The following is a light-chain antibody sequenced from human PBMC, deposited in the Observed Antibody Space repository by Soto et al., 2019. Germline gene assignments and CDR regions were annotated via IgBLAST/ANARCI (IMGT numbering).Light chain of an antibody. Sequence: EIVMTQSPATLSVSPGERATLSCRASQSVSSNLAWYQHKPGQAPRLLMYGASRRATGIPDRFSGSGSGTDFTLTISRLEPEDFAVYFCHQYRSSPQTFGQGTKVDIK. J-gene: IGKJ1*01. CDR2: GAS. CDR1: QSVSSN. V-gene: IGKV3-20*01. CDR3: HQYRSSPQT.